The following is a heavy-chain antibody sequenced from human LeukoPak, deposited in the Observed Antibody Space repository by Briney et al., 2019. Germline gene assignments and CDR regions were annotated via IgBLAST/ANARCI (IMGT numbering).Heavy chain of an antibody. CDR1: GGSISSSSYY. J-gene: IGHJ5*02. Sequence: PSETLSLTCTVSGGSISSSSYYWGWIRQPPGKGLEWIGSIYYSGSTYYNPSLKSRVTISVDTSKNQFSLKLSSVTAADTAVYYCARSYSTYNWFDPWGQGTLVTVSS. V-gene: IGHV4-39*01. D-gene: IGHD6-13*01. CDR3: ARSYSTYNWFDP. CDR2: IYYSGST.